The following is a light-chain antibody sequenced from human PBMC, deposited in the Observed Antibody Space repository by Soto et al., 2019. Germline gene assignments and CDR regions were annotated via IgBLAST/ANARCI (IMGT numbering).Light chain of an antibody. J-gene: IGLJ2*01. Sequence: QSVLTQPASVSGSPGQSSTISCTGTSSDVGGYNYVSWYQQHPGKAPKLMIYDVSNRPSGVSNRFSGSKSGNTASLTISGLQAEDEADYYCSSYTSSSTRPVVFGGGTKLTVL. CDR2: DVS. CDR3: SSYTSSSTRPVV. V-gene: IGLV2-14*01. CDR1: SSDVGGYNY.